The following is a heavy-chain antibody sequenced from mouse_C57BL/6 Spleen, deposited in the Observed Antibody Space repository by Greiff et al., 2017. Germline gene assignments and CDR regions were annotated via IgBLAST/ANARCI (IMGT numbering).Heavy chain of an antibody. D-gene: IGHD2-1*01. Sequence: QVQLQQPGAELVKPGASVKMSCKASGYTFTSYWITWVKQRPGQGLEWIGDIYPGSGSTNYNEKFKSKATLTVDTSASTAYMQLSSLTSEDSAVYYCARCSYGNHRDWYFDVWGTGTTVTVSS. J-gene: IGHJ1*03. V-gene: IGHV1-55*01. CDR1: GYTFTSYW. CDR3: ARCSYGNHRDWYFDV. CDR2: IYPGSGST.